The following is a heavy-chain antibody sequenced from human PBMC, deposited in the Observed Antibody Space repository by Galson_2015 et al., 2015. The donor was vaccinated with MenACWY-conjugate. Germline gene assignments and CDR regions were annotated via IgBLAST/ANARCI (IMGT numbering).Heavy chain of an antibody. CDR2: INAGNGNT. Sequence: SVKVSCKASGYSFTSSAMHWVRQAPGQRLEWMGWINAGNGNTKYSQKSQGRVTITRDTSASTAYMELSSLRSEDTAVYYCASRIRSGSLWPFDYWGQGTLVTVSS. CDR3: ASRIRSGSLWPFDY. V-gene: IGHV1-3*01. J-gene: IGHJ4*02. D-gene: IGHD3-10*01. CDR1: GYSFTSSA.